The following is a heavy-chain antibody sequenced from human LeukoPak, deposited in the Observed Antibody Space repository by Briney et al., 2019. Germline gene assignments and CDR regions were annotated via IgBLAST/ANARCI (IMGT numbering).Heavy chain of an antibody. CDR3: ARLGSEEYSSSSSLSYYYYYMDV. V-gene: IGHV4-34*01. D-gene: IGHD6-6*01. Sequence: SETLSLTCAVYGGSFSGYYWSWIRQPPGKGLEWIGEINHSGSTNYNPSLKSRVTISVDTSKNQFSLKLSSVTAADTAVYYCARLGSEEYSSSSSLSYYYYYMDVWGKGTTVTVSS. J-gene: IGHJ6*03. CDR2: INHSGST. CDR1: GGSFSGYY.